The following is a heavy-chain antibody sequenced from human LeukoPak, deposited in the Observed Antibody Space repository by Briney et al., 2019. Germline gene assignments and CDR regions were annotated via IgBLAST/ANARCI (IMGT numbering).Heavy chain of an antibody. Sequence: QTGGSLRLSCAASGFTFSSYAMSWVRQAPGKGLEWVSAISGSGGSTYYADSVKGGFTISRDNSKNTLYLQINSLRAEDTAVYYCAKDEEYYDYVWGSYRHNYFDYWGQGTLVTVSS. CDR3: AKDEEYYDYVWGSYRHNYFDY. CDR1: GFTFSSYA. CDR2: ISGSGGST. J-gene: IGHJ4*02. D-gene: IGHD3-16*02. V-gene: IGHV3-23*01.